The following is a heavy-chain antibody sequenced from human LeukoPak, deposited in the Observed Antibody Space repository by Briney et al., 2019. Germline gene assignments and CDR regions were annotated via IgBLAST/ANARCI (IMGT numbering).Heavy chain of an antibody. Sequence: PSETLSLTCTVSGGSISSSSYYWRWIRQPPGKGLEGIGSIYYSGSTYYNPSLKSRVTISVDTSKNQFSLKLSSVTAADTAVYYCARLGYCSSTSCAQFDYWGQGTLVTVSS. J-gene: IGHJ4*02. CDR2: IYYSGST. CDR3: ARLGYCSSTSCAQFDY. V-gene: IGHV4-39*01. CDR1: GGSISSSSYY. D-gene: IGHD2-2*01.